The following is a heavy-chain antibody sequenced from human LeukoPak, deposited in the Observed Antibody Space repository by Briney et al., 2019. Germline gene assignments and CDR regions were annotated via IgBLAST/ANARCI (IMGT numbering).Heavy chain of an antibody. CDR3: ARGPTYGSGSLDAFDI. Sequence: ASVKVSCKASGYTFTGYYMHWVRQAPGQGLEWMGWINPNSGGTNYAQKFQGWVTMTRDTSISTAYMELSRLRSDDTAVYYCARGPTYGSGSLDAFDIWGQGTMVTVSS. CDR1: GYTFTGYY. V-gene: IGHV1-2*04. CDR2: INPNSGGT. D-gene: IGHD3-10*01. J-gene: IGHJ3*02.